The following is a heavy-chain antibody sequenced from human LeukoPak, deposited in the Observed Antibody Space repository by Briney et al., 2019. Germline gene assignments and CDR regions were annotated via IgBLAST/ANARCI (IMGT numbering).Heavy chain of an antibody. D-gene: IGHD6-19*01. CDR3: ATGVRYSSGWYYFDY. J-gene: IGHJ4*02. CDR2: FDAEDGET. Sequence: ASVKVSCKVSGYTLTELSMHWVRQAPGKGLERMGGFDAEDGETIYAQKFQGRVTMTEDTSTDTAYMELSSLRSEDTAAYYCATGVRYSSGWYYFDYWGQGTLVTVSS. CDR1: GYTLTELS. V-gene: IGHV1-24*01.